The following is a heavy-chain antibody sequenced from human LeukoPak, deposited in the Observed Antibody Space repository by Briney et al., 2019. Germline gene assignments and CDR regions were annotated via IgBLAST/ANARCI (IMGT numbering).Heavy chain of an antibody. CDR1: GYTFTTYD. D-gene: IGHD1-26*01. J-gene: IGHJ4*02. V-gene: IGHV1-18*01. CDR3: ARNSGNYGYFDY. CDR2: ISTYNGNT. Sequence: ASVKVSCKASGYTFTTYDITWVRQAPGQGLEWVGWISTYNGNTNYAHSLQGRVTMTTDTSTTTAYMELRSLRSDDTAVYYCARNSGNYGYFDYWGQGTLVTVSS.